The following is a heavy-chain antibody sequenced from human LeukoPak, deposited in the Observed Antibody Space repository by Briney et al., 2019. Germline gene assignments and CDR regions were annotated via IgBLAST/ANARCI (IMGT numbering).Heavy chain of an antibody. CDR3: ARGGYSSSPILYHYYMDV. CDR2: IYYSGST. V-gene: IGHV4-39*07. CDR1: GGSISSSSYY. Sequence: SKTLSLTCTVSGGSISSSSYYWGWIRQPPGKGLEWIGSIYYSGSTYYNPSLKSRVTISVDTSKNQFSLKLSSVTAADTAVYYCARGGYSSSPILYHYYMDVWGKGTTVTISS. J-gene: IGHJ6*03. D-gene: IGHD6-13*01.